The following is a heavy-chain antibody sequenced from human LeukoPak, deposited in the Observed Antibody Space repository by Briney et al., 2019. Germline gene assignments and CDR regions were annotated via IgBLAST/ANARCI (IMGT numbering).Heavy chain of an antibody. Sequence: PSETLSLTCTVSGGSISSYYWSRIRQPPGKGLEWIGYIYYSGSTNYNPSLKSRVTISVETSKNQFSLKLSSVTAADTAVYYCARGGYGDTFDYWGQGTLVTVSS. CDR3: ARGGYGDTFDY. D-gene: IGHD4-17*01. J-gene: IGHJ4*02. CDR2: IYYSGST. CDR1: GGSISSYY. V-gene: IGHV4-59*01.